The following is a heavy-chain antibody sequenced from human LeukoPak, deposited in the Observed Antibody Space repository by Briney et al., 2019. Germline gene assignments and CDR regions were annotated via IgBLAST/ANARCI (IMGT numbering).Heavy chain of an antibody. CDR2: IYTSGST. D-gene: IGHD6-6*01. CDR3: ARRGSSSSWYFDL. V-gene: IGHV4-4*09. J-gene: IGHJ2*01. Sequence: SETLSLTCTVSGGSISSYYWSWIRQPPGKGLEWIGYIYTSGSTNYNPSLKSRVTIPVDTSKNQFSLKLSSVTAADTAVYYCARRGSSSSWYFDLWGRGTLVTVSS. CDR1: GGSISSYY.